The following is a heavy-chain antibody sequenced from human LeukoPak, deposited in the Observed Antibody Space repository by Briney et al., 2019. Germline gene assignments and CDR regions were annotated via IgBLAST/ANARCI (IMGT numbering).Heavy chain of an antibody. CDR2: ISYDGSNK. D-gene: IGHD2-21*02. Sequence: PGWSLRLSCAASGFTFSSYAMHWVRQAPGKGLEWVAVISYDGSNKYYADSVKGRFTISRDNSKNTLYLQMNSLRAEDTAVYYCARGENIVVVTAILYFQHWGQGTLVTVSS. V-gene: IGHV3-30*04. CDR3: ARGENIVVVTAILYFQH. J-gene: IGHJ1*01. CDR1: GFTFSSYA.